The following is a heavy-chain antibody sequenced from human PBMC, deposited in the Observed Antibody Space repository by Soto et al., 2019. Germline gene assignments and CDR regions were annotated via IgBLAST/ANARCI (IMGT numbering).Heavy chain of an antibody. CDR2: ISASSTYI. CDR1: GFIFSTHS. Sequence: EVQLVESGGGLVEPGGSLRLSCAASGFIFSTHSMNWVRQAPGKGLEWVSSISASSTYIYYADSLKGRFTISGGNAYNPLYLQMNSLRPEDTAVYYCARGWLRDPWLYWGQGTLVTVSS. J-gene: IGHJ4*02. D-gene: IGHD5-12*01. V-gene: IGHV3-21*02. CDR3: ARGWLRDPWLY.